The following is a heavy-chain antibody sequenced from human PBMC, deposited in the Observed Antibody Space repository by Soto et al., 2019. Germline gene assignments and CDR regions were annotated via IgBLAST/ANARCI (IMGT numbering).Heavy chain of an antibody. Sequence: ATLCLTCADSGASICSDGRWSWVRQPPGKGLEWIAEIFHDGNTNYSPSLKSRVTISVDKSQNQFSLNVYSVTAADTAVYYCARHEGWTGPDQWGQGTLVTVSS. J-gene: IGHJ5*02. CDR2: IFHDGNT. CDR3: ARHEGWTGPDQ. V-gene: IGHV4-4*02. CDR1: GASICSDGR. D-gene: IGHD2-8*02.